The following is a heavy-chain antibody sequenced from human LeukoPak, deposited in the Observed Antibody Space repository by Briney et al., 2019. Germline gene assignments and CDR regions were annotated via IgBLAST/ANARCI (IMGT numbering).Heavy chain of an antibody. D-gene: IGHD3-3*01. CDR3: AKGKYDFWSGYRYYFDY. V-gene: IGHV3-23*01. Sequence: GGSLRLSCAASGFTFSSYAMSWVRQAPWKGLEWVSATSGSGGSTCYADSVKGRFTISRDNSKNTLYLQMNSLRAEDTAVYYCAKGKYDFWSGYRYYFDYWGQGTLVTVSS. CDR2: TSGSGGST. CDR1: GFTFSSYA. J-gene: IGHJ4*02.